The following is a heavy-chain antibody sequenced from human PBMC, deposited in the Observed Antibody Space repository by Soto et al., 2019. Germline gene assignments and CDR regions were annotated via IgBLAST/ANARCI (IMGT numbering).Heavy chain of an antibody. J-gene: IGHJ4*02. D-gene: IGHD3-3*01. CDR2: ISAYNGNT. V-gene: IGHV1-18*01. Sequence: QVPLVQSGAEVKKPGASVKVSCKASGYTFTSYGISWVRQAPGQGLEWMGWISAYNGNTNYAQKLQGRVTMTTDTSTSTAYMELRSLRSDDTAVYYCARDASQGDFWGGYYEAYFDYWGQGTLVTVSS. CDR3: ARDASQGDFWGGYYEAYFDY. CDR1: GYTFTSYG.